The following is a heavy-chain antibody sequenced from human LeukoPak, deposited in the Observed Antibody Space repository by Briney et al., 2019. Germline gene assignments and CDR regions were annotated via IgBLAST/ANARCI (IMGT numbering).Heavy chain of an antibody. J-gene: IGHJ4*02. Sequence: KPSETLSLTCAVYGGSFSGYYWSWIRQPPGKGLEWIGEINHSGSTNYNPSLKSRVTISVDTSKNQFSLKLSSVTAADTAVYYCARHGGYYFDYWGQGTLVTVSS. CDR3: ARHGGYYFDY. V-gene: IGHV4-34*01. CDR1: GGSFSGYY. CDR2: INHSGST. D-gene: IGHD3-16*01.